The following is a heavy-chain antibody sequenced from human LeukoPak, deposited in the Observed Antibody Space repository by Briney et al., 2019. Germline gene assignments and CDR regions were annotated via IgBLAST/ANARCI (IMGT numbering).Heavy chain of an antibody. CDR3: AKAYYDSSGYKPPFDY. CDR2: IYSGGST. D-gene: IGHD3-22*01. J-gene: IGHJ4*02. V-gene: IGHV3-53*01. Sequence: PGGSLRLSCAASGFTVSSNYMSWVRQAPGKGLEWVSVIYSGGSTYYADSVKGRFTISRDNSKNTLYLQMNSLRAEDTAVYYCAKAYYDSSGYKPPFDYWGQGTLVTVSS. CDR1: GFTVSSNY.